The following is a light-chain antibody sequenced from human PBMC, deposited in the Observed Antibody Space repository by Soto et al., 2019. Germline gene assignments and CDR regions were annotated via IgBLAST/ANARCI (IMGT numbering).Light chain of an antibody. CDR1: QSVSSSY. J-gene: IGKJ1*01. CDR2: GTS. V-gene: IGKV3-20*01. Sequence: DIVFTHSPGTLFLSTGERATLSCRASQSVSSSYLAWYQQKPGQAPRLLIYGTSSRATAIPDRFSGSGSGTDFTLTISRLEPEDFAVYYCQQYGSSSWTFGQGTKVDIK. CDR3: QQYGSSSWT.